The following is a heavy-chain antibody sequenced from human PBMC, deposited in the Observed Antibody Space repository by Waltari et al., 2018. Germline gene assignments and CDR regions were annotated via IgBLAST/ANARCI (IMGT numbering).Heavy chain of an antibody. CDR1: GGSFSGYY. Sequence: QVQLQQWGAGLLKPSETLSLTCAVYGGSFSGYYWSWIRQPPGKGLEWIGEINHSGSTNYNPSLKSRVTISVDTSKNQFSLKLSSVTAADTAVYYCARDASRLPLNVFDYWGQGTLVTVSS. J-gene: IGHJ4*02. D-gene: IGHD3-10*02. V-gene: IGHV4-34*01. CDR3: ARDASRLPLNVFDY. CDR2: INHSGST.